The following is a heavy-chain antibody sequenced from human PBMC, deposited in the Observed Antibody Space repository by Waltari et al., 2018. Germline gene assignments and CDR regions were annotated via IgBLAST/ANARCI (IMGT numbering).Heavy chain of an antibody. CDR3: ARGTYYYDNSGPYFDS. CDR2: INSDGSST. Sequence: EVQLVESGGGLVQPGGSLRLSCAASGFTLSRHWMHWVRQAPGKGRGWVARINSDGSSTSYADAVKGRFTISRDNAKNTVYLQMDSLRGEDTAVYYCARGTYYYDNSGPYFDSWGQGTLVTVTS. CDR1: GFTLSRHW. V-gene: IGHV3-74*01. J-gene: IGHJ5*01. D-gene: IGHD3-22*01.